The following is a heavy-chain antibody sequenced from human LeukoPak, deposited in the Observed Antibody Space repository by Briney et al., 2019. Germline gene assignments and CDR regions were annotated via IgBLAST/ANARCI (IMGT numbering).Heavy chain of an antibody. CDR2: IRSKANSYAT. D-gene: IGHD3-22*01. J-gene: IGHJ1*01. Sequence: PGGSLRLSCAASGFTFSGSAMHWVRQASGKGLEWVGRIRSKANSYATAYAASVKGRFTTSRDDSKNTAYLQMNSLKTEDTAVYYCTRHSPSYYYDSSGYYRIAEYFQHWGQGTLVTVSS. V-gene: IGHV3-73*01. CDR1: GFTFSGSA. CDR3: TRHSPSYYYDSSGYYRIAEYFQH.